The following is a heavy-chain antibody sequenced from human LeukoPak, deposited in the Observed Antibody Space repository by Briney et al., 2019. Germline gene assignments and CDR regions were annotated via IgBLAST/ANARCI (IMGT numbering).Heavy chain of an antibody. CDR3: ARDRGYDILTGYYTPLDY. CDR1: GFTFSSYG. D-gene: IGHD3-9*01. CDR2: IWYDGSNK. Sequence: GGSLRLSCAASGFTFSSYGMHWVRQAPGKGLEWVAVIWYDGSNKYYADSVKGRFTISRDNSKNTLHLQMNSLRAEDTAVYYCARDRGYDILTGYYTPLDYWGQGTLVTVSS. J-gene: IGHJ4*02. V-gene: IGHV3-33*01.